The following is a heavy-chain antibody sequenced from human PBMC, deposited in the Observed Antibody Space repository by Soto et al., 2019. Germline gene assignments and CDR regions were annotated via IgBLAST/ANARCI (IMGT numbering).Heavy chain of an antibody. CDR3: ARSSTSFYYYMDV. V-gene: IGHV3-21*01. J-gene: IGHJ6*03. D-gene: IGHD2-2*01. Sequence: GGSLSLSCAASGFTFSSYSMNWVRQAPGKGLEWVSSISSSSSYIYYADSVKGRFTISRDNAKNSLYLQMNSLRAEDTAVYYCARSSTSFYYYMDVWGKGTTVTVSS. CDR2: ISSSSSYI. CDR1: GFTFSSYS.